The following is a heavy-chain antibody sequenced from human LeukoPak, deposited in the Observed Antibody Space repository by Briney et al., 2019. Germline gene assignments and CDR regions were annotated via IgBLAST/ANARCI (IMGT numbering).Heavy chain of an antibody. Sequence: GRSLRLSCAASGFTFDDYAMHWVRQAPGKGLEWVSGISWNSGSVGYADSVKGRFTISRDNAKNSLYLQMNSLRAEDTAVYYCATETVAGTGVYYYGMDVWGQGTTVTVSS. CDR3: ATETVAGTGVYYYGMDV. D-gene: IGHD6-19*01. V-gene: IGHV3-9*01. CDR2: ISWNSGSV. J-gene: IGHJ6*02. CDR1: GFTFDDYA.